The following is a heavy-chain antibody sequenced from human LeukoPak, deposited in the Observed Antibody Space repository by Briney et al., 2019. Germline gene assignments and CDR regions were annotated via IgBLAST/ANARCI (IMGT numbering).Heavy chain of an antibody. Sequence: PGGSLRLSCAASGFTFSSYWMTWVRQAPGKGLEWVAVISYDVGKKYYADSVKGRFTISRDNSKNTLYLQMNSLRAEDTAVYYCAKDDYYDTSGYRDWGQGTLVTVSS. V-gene: IGHV3-30*18. CDR1: GFTFSSYW. J-gene: IGHJ4*02. D-gene: IGHD3-22*01. CDR2: ISYDVGKK. CDR3: AKDDYYDTSGYRD.